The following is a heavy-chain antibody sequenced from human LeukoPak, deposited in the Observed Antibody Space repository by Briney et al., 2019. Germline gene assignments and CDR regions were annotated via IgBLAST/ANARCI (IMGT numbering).Heavy chain of an antibody. CDR2: IYYSRST. V-gene: IGHV4-59*01. Sequence: PSETLSLTCTVSGGSISSYYWSSIRQPPGKGLEWIGYIYYSRSTNYKPSLKSRVTISVDTSKNQFSLKLSSVTAADTAVYYCARGGYYGSGNDFRFDPWGQGTLVTVSS. J-gene: IGHJ5*02. D-gene: IGHD3-10*01. CDR1: GGSISSYY. CDR3: ARGGYYGSGNDFRFDP.